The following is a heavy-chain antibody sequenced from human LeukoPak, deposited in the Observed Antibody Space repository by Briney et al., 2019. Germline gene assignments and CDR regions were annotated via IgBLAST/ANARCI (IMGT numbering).Heavy chain of an antibody. D-gene: IGHD4-17*01. CDR2: INPSGGST. CDR1: GYTFTSYY. Sequence: ASVKVSCKASGYTFTSYYMHWVRQAPGQGLEWMGIINPSGGSTSYAQKFQGRVTMTRDMSTSTVYMELSSLRSEDTAVYYCARDGDGDLKYNWFDPWGQGTLVTVSS. V-gene: IGHV1-46*01. J-gene: IGHJ5*02. CDR3: ARDGDGDLKYNWFDP.